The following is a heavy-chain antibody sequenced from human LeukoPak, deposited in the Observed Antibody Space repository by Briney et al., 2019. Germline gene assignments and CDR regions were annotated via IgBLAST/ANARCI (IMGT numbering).Heavy chain of an antibody. CDR2: VSAGGGNT. J-gene: IGHJ4*02. D-gene: IGHD6-13*01. Sequence: PGGSLRLSCAASGFTFSSSPMSWVRQAPGKGLEWVSAVSAGGGNTHYADSVKGRFTISRDNFKNTLYHQMNSLGAEDTAVYYCARIASAGTTFDYWGQGILVTVSS. V-gene: IGHV3-23*01. CDR1: GFTFSSSP. CDR3: ARIASAGTTFDY.